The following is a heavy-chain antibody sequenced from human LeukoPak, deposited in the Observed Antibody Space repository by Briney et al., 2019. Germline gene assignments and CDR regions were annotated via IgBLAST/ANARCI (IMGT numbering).Heavy chain of an antibody. CDR2: IKRDGSQK. CDR1: GFIFSSYA. CDR3: ARLGLEVGGPNWFDP. V-gene: IGHV3-7*01. Sequence: GGSLRLSCAASGFIFSSYAMSWVRQAPGKGLEWVAHIKRDGSQKYYLDSVKGRFTISRDNAKNSLYLQMNSLRVEDTAVYYCARLGLEVGGPNWFDPWGQGTLVTVSS. D-gene: IGHD1-1*01. J-gene: IGHJ5*02.